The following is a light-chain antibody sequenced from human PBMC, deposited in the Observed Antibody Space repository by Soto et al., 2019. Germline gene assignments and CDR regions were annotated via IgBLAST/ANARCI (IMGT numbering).Light chain of an antibody. CDR1: QTVSSN. CDR2: GAS. V-gene: IGKV3-15*01. J-gene: IGKJ1*01. Sequence: IVLTQSPATLPLSPGERATLSCRASQTVSSNLAWYQQKPGQAPRLLIYGASTRATGIPARFSGSGSGTEFTLIISSLQSEDFAVYYCQHYNNWPPWTFGQGTKVDIK. CDR3: QHYNNWPPWT.